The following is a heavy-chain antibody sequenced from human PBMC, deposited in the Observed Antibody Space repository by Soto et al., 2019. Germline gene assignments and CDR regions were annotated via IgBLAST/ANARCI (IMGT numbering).Heavy chain of an antibody. D-gene: IGHD3-22*01. J-gene: IGHJ3*02. V-gene: IGHV3-30-3*01. Sequence: GGSPRLSCAASGFTFSSYAMHWVRQAPGKGLEWVAVISYDGSNKYYADSVKGRFTISRDNSKNTLYLQMNSLRAEDTAVYYCARAGDYYDSSGYYTSAFDIWGQGTMVTVSS. CDR1: GFTFSSYA. CDR3: ARAGDYYDSSGYYTSAFDI. CDR2: ISYDGSNK.